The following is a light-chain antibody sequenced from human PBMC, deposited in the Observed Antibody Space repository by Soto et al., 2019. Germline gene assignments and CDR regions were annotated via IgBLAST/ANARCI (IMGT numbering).Light chain of an antibody. J-gene: IGKJ2*01. Sequence: ETVLTQSPGTLSLSPGERATLSCRASQSVSINSITWYQQKPGQAPRLLIYGASTRATGIPDRFSGSGSGTDFSLTISRLEPEDFAVYYCLQFDNSPLYTFGQGTKVEIK. CDR2: GAS. CDR1: QSVSINS. V-gene: IGKV3-20*01. CDR3: LQFDNSPLYT.